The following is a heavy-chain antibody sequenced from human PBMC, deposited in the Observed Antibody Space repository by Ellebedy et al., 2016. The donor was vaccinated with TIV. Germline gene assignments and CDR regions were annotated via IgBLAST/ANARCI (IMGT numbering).Heavy chain of an antibody. J-gene: IGHJ4*02. D-gene: IGHD3-10*01. Sequence: GGSLRLSXAASGFNFNDYYMSWIRQAPGKGLELISYISPGSNYRKYADSVKGRFTISRDNAMNLMSLQMSSLSVDDTAVYYCTRDRQIGSGSPDYWGQGALVNVS. CDR3: TRDRQIGSGSPDY. CDR2: ISPGSNYR. V-gene: IGHV3-11*05. CDR1: GFNFNDYY.